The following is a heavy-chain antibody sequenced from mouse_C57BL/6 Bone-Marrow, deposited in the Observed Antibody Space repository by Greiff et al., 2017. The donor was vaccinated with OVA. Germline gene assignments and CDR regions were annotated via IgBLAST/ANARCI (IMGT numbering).Heavy chain of an antibody. D-gene: IGHD1-1*01. V-gene: IGHV1-42*01. J-gene: IGHJ1*03. Sequence: EVQLQQSGPELVKPGASVKISCKASGYSFTGYYMNWVKQSPEKSLEWIGEINPSTGGTTYNQKFKAKATLTVDKSSSTAYMQLKSLTSEDSAVYYCAVLVFDVWGTGTTVTVSS. CDR1: GYSFTGYY. CDR3: AVLVFDV. CDR2: INPSTGGT.